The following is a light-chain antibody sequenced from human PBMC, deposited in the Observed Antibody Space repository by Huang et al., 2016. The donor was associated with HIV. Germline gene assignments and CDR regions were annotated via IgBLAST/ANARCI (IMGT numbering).Light chain of an antibody. CDR2: ATS. J-gene: IGKJ3*01. V-gene: IGKV1-39*01. CDR3: QQYYTSPRVT. CDR1: QHISTS. Sequence: DIRMTQSPSSLSASVGDRVTITCRTSQHISTSLSWFQQKPGKAPKLLIYATSTVEIGVPTRFSGSGSGTDFALTITDLQPEDFATYSCQQYYTSPRVTFGPGTKVAI.